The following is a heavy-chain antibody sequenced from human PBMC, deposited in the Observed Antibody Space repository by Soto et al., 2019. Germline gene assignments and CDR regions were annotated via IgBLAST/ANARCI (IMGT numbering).Heavy chain of an antibody. CDR1: GGTFSSYA. CDR3: ARSGKQWHAEAPDAFDL. CDR2: IIPIFGTA. Sequence: QVQLVQSGAEVKKPGSSVKVSCKASGGTFSSYAISWVRQAPGQGLEWMGGIIPIFGTANYAQKFQGRVTITADESTRTAYLELSSLRAEDRVVYYCARSGKQWHAEAPDAFDLWGQGTPVTVSS. V-gene: IGHV1-69*12. J-gene: IGHJ3*01. D-gene: IGHD6-19*01.